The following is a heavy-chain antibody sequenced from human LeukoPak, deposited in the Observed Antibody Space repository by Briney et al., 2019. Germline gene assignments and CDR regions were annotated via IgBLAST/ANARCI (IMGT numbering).Heavy chain of an antibody. D-gene: IGHD3-10*01. CDR2: INSDGSSI. CDR3: ARGGYYGGGAFDI. J-gene: IGHJ3*02. Sequence: GGSLRLSCAASGXTFSSYWMHWVRQGPGKGLVWVSRINSDGSSISYADSVKGRFTISRDNAKNTVYLQMNSLRAEDTAVYYCARGGYYGGGAFDIWGQGTMVTVSS. V-gene: IGHV3-74*01. CDR1: GXTFSSYW.